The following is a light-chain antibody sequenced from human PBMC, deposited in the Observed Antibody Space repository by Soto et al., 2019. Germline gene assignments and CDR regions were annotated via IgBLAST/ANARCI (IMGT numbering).Light chain of an antibody. CDR2: STT. CDR3: LVYDGGALSWV. J-gene: IGLJ3*02. CDR1: TGAVTSGHH. Sequence: QAVVTQEPSLTVSPGGTVTLTCASSTGAVTSGHHPNWFQQKPGQAPRSLIYSTTNTHSWTPARFSGSLFGGKAALILSGVQPEDEAEYYCLVYDGGALSWVFGGGTKVTVL. V-gene: IGLV7-43*01.